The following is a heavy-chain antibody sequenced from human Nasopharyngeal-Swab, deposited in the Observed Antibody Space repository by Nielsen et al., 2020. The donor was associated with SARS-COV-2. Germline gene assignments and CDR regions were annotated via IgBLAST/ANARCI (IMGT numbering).Heavy chain of an antibody. V-gene: IGHV3-49*04. D-gene: IGHD5-12*01. CDR2: IRSKAYGGTT. CDR1: GFTFGDYA. J-gene: IGHJ4*02. Sequence: GGSLRLSCTASGFTFGDYAMSWVRQAPGKGLEWVGFIRSKAYGGTTEYAASVKGRFTISRDDPKSIAYLQMNSLKTEDTAVYYCTRDPGYSGYLGYFDYWGQGTLVTVSS. CDR3: TRDPGYSGYLGYFDY.